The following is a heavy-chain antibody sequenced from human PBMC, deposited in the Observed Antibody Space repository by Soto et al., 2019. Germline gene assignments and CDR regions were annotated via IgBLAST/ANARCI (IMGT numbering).Heavy chain of an antibody. CDR3: AKDSRRYFDWLYGMDV. D-gene: IGHD3-9*01. V-gene: IGHV3-30*18. CDR1: GFTFSSYG. CDR2: ISYDGSNK. Sequence: QVQLVESGGGVVQPGRSLRLSCAASGFTFSSYGMHWVRQAPGKGLEWVAVISYDGSNKYYADSVKGRFTISRDNSKNTLYLQMNSVRAEDTAVYYCAKDSRRYFDWLYGMDVWGQGTTVTVSS. J-gene: IGHJ6*02.